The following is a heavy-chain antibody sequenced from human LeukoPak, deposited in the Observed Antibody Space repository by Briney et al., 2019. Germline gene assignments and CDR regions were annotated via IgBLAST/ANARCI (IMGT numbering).Heavy chain of an antibody. V-gene: IGHV4-34*01. Sequence: SETLSLTCAVYGGSFSGYYWCWIRQPPGKGLEWIGEINHSGSTNYNPSLKSRVTISVDTSKNQFSLKLSSVTAADTAVYYCARGRHFDWLPRGYFDYWGQGTLVTVSS. CDR3: ARGRHFDWLPRGYFDY. CDR1: GGSFSGYY. D-gene: IGHD3-9*01. CDR2: INHSGST. J-gene: IGHJ4*02.